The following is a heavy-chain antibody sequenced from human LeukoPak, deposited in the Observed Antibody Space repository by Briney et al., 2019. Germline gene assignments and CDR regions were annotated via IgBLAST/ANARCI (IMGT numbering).Heavy chain of an antibody. J-gene: IGHJ4*02. CDR1: GFTFSDSD. CDR2: ITTKRSNYAT. CDR3: TTYRSGHY. D-gene: IGHD6-19*01. V-gene: IGHV3-73*01. Sequence: PGGSLRLSCAASGFTFSDSDIHWVRQASGKGLEWVGRITTKRSNYATAYTASVKGRFTISRHDSKNTAYLQMNSLKTEDTALYYCTTYRSGHYWGQGTLVTVSS.